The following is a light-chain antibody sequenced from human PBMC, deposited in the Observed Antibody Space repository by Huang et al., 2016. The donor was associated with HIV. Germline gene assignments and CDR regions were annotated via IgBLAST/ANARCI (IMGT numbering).Light chain of an antibody. V-gene: IGKV1-33*01. J-gene: IGKJ4*01. Sequence: DIQMTQSPSSLSVSVGDRVTITCHANQDISTYLSWYQQKPGKAPKLLIYDASDWETGVPSRFSGSGSGTDFTFTITSLQPEDIATCYCQQYDDLPLTFGGGTKVEIK. CDR3: QQYDDLPLT. CDR1: QDISTY. CDR2: DAS.